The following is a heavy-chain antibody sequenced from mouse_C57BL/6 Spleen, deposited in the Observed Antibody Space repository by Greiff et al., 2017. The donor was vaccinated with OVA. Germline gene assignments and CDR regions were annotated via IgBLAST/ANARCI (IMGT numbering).Heavy chain of an antibody. Sequence: EVQLQESGGGLVQPGGSLKLSCAASGFTFSDYYMYWVRQTPEKRLEWVAYISNGGGSTYYPDTVQGRFTISRYNAKNTLYLQMSRLMSDDPSMYYCARQYYYAWFAYWGQGTLVPVSA. CDR2: ISNGGGST. J-gene: IGHJ3*01. CDR3: ARQYYYAWFAY. D-gene: IGHD1-1*01. V-gene: IGHV5-12*01. CDR1: GFTFSDYY.